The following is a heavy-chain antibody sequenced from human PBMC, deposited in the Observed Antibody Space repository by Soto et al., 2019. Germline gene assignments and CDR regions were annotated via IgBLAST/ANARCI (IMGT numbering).Heavy chain of an antibody. CDR1: GYTFTGYY. CDR3: ARDANIIAARPSWSDY. Sequence: ASVKVSCKASGYTFTGYYMHWGRQAPGQGLEWMGWINPNSGGTNYAQKFQGRVTMTRDTSISTAYMELSRLRSDDTAVYYCARDANIIAARPSWSDYWGQGTLVTVSS. J-gene: IGHJ4*02. CDR2: INPNSGGT. V-gene: IGHV1-2*02. D-gene: IGHD6-6*01.